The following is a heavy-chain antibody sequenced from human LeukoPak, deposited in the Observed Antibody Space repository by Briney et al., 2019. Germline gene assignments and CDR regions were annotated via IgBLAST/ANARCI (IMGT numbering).Heavy chain of an antibody. CDR2: ISYDGSNI. D-gene: IGHD5-24*01. CDR1: GFTFSSYA. Sequence: GRSLRLSCAASGFTFSSYAMHWVRQAPGKGLEWVAVISYDGSNIYYADSVKGRFTISRDNSKNTLYLQMNSLRAEDTAVYYCARALVMANGAFDIWGQGTMVTVSS. V-gene: IGHV3-30*04. J-gene: IGHJ3*02. CDR3: ARALVMANGAFDI.